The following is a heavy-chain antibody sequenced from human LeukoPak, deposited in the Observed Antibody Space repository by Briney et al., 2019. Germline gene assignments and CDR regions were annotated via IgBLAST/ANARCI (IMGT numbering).Heavy chain of an antibody. CDR1: GFTFSDHY. D-gene: IGHD5-18*01. CDR3: TTPGYDFDY. CDR2: TGNKANNYPT. J-gene: IGHJ4*02. V-gene: IGHV3-72*01. Sequence: PGGSLRLSCAASGFTFSDHYMDWVRQAPGKGLEWIGRTGNKANNYPTEYAASVRGRFTISRDDSKSIAYLQMSSLKTEDTAVYYCTTPGYDFDYWGLGTLVTVSS.